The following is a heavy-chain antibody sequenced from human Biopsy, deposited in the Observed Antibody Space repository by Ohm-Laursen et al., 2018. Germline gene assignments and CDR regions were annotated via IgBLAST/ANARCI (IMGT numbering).Heavy chain of an antibody. CDR1: SGSISGYY. Sequence: SETLSLTCSVSSGSISGYYWTWIRQAPGKGLEFIGCVYSSGSTNYNPSLKSRATISLDTSRNQVSLRLSSVTAADTAVYYCARGIAVVRSLDVWGQGTTVAVSS. CDR2: VYSSGST. J-gene: IGHJ6*02. D-gene: IGHD5-18*01. V-gene: IGHV4-59*08. CDR3: ARGIAVVRSLDV.